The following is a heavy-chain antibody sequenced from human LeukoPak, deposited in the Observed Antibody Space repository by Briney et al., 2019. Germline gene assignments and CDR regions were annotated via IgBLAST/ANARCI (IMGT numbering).Heavy chain of an antibody. CDR2: ISWNSGSI. Sequence: PGRSLRLSCAASGFTFDDYAMHWVRQAPGKGLEWVSGISWNSGSIGYADSVKGRFTISRDNAKNSLYLQMNSLRAEDTALYYCAKTRDGYNYYDYWGQGTLVTVS. CDR3: AKTRDGYNYYDY. D-gene: IGHD5-24*01. V-gene: IGHV3-9*01. J-gene: IGHJ4*02. CDR1: GFTFDDYA.